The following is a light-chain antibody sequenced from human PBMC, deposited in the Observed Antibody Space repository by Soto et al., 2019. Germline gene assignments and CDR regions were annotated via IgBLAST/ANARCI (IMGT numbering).Light chain of an antibody. V-gene: IGLV4-69*01. J-gene: IGLJ2*01. CDR1: SGHSSYA. CDR2: LNSDGSH. CDR3: QTWGTGIVV. Sequence: QSVLTQSPSSSASLGASVMLTCTLSSGHSSYAIAWHQQQPERGPRYLMKLNSDGSHTKGDGIPDRFSGSNSGAERYLTISSLQSEDEADYYCQTWGTGIVVFGGGTRLTVL.